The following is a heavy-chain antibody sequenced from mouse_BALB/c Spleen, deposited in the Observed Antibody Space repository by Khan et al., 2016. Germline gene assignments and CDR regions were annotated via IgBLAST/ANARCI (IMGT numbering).Heavy chain of an antibody. V-gene: IGHV9-3*02. Sequence: QIQLVQSGPELKKPGEIVKISCKASEYTFTNYGMNWVKQAPGKGLKWMGWINTNTGEPTYAEEFKGRFAFSLEASASTAYLQINNLKNEDSATYFCARTGDYPYYAMDYWGQGTSVTVSS. D-gene: IGHD2-13*01. CDR2: INTNTGEP. CDR1: EYTFTNYG. CDR3: ARTGDYPYYAMDY. J-gene: IGHJ4*01.